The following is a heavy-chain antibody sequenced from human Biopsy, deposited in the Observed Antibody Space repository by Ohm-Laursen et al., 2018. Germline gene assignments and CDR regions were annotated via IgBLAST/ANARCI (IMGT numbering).Heavy chain of an antibody. V-gene: IGHV2-70*16. D-gene: IGHD2-2*01. CDR1: GFSVNTRGMS. J-gene: IGHJ6*02. Sequence: PTQTLTLTCTLSGFSVNTRGMSVTWIRQAPGKALGWLARIDWDDAKFYSESLKTRLAISKDTSENHVVLTLSDVDPVDTATYYCARIPILIVPAALVYRHRRHLQGLDVWGQGTTVIVSS. CDR3: ARIPILIVPAALVYRHRRHLQGLDV. CDR2: IDWDDAK.